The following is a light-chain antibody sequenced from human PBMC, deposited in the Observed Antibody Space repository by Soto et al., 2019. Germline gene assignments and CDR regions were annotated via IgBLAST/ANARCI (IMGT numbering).Light chain of an antibody. V-gene: IGKV1-39*01. CDR3: QQSYSTTWT. CDR1: QGISTY. Sequence: DIQMTKSPSTLSGSVGDRVTITCRASQGISTYLNWYQQKPGKAPKLLIYAASSLQSGVPSRFSGSESETDFTLTISSLQPEDFANYSCQQSYSTTWTFGQGTKVDIK. J-gene: IGKJ1*01. CDR2: AAS.